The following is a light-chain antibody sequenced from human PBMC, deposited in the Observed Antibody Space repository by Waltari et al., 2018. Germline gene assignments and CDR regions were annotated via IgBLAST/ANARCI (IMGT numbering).Light chain of an antibody. CDR3: QQYNTQRYT. CDR1: QSISSW. J-gene: IGKJ2*01. CDR2: KAS. Sequence: DIQMTQSPSTLSASVGERVTITCRASQSISSWLAWYQQKPGKAPKLLIYKASSLESGVPSRFSGSGSGTEFTLTISSLQPDDFATYYCQQYNTQRYTFGQGTKLEIK. V-gene: IGKV1-5*03.